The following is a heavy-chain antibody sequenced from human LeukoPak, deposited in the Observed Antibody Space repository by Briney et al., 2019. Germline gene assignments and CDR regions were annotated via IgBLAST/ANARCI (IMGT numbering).Heavy chain of an antibody. V-gene: IGHV1-69*05. CDR2: IIPIFGTA. CDR1: GGTFSSYA. CDR3: ARGSRDGYNFDY. Sequence: ASVEVSCKASGGTFSSYAISWVRQAPGQGLEWMGRIIPIFGTANYAQKFQGRVTITTDESTSTAYMELSSLRSEDTAVYYCARGSRDGYNFDYWGQGTLVTVSS. D-gene: IGHD5-24*01. J-gene: IGHJ4*02.